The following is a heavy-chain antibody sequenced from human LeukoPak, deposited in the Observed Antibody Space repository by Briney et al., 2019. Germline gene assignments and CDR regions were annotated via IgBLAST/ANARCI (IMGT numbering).Heavy chain of an antibody. J-gene: IGHJ4*02. CDR3: ARGPTMIEASDY. CDR2: IIPIFGTA. CDR1: GGTFSSYA. V-gene: IGHV1-69*01. Sequence: GASVKVSCKASGGTFSSYAISWVRQAPGQGLEWMGGIIPIFGTANYAQKFQGRVTITADESTSTAYMELSSLRSEDTAVYYCARGPTMIEASDYWGQGTLVTVSS. D-gene: IGHD3-22*01.